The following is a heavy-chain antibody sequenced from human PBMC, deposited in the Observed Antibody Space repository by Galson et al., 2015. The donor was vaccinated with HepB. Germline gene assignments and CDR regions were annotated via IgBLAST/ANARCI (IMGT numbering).Heavy chain of an antibody. CDR3: ARDRRRALRYFDWSSGAFDL. Sequence: SRVRQAPGKGLEWVSYISSSGSVLFYEDSVKGRFTISTDKAKKSLFLQMSSPRAEDTAVYYCARDRRRALRYFDWSSGAFDLWGQGTLVTVSS. CDR2: ISSSGSVL. D-gene: IGHD3-9*01. V-gene: IGHV3-48*03. J-gene: IGHJ5*02.